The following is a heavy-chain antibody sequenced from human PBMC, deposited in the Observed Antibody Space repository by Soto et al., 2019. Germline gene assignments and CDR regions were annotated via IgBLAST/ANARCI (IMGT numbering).Heavy chain of an antibody. D-gene: IGHD5-18*01. CDR2: IYYSGST. Sequence: PSETLSLTCTVSGGSISSGDYYCSWIRQPPGKGLEWIGYIYYSGSTYYNPSLKTRLSMSVDRSKNQFTLRLTSVTAADTAVYFCATESGSTYGYFDYWGQGTQVTVSS. CDR1: GGSISSGDYY. V-gene: IGHV4-30-4*01. CDR3: ATESGSTYGYFDY. J-gene: IGHJ4*02.